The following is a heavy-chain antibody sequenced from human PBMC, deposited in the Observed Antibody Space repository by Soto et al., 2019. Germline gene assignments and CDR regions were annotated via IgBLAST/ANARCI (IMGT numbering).Heavy chain of an antibody. CDR1: GFTFSSYG. CDR2: ISYDGSNK. J-gene: IGHJ3*02. V-gene: IGHV3-30*18. D-gene: IGHD6-6*01. CDR3: AKKKWRSSSSFDI. Sequence: QVQLVESGGGVVQPGRSLRLSCAASGFTFSSYGMHWVRQAPGKGLEWVAVISYDGSNKYYADSVKGRFTISRDNSKNTLYLQMNSLRAEDTAVYYCAKKKWRSSSSFDIWCQATMVTVSS.